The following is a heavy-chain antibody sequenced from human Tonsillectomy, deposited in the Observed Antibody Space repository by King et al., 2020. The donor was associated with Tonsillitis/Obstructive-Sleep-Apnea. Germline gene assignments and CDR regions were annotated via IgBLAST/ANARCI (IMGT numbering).Heavy chain of an antibody. V-gene: IGHV4-34*01. D-gene: IGHD5-24*01. CDR2: INHSGST. CDR3: ARKDGYNSDFDY. CDR1: GGSFSGYY. Sequence: VQLQQWGAGLLKPSETLSLTCAVYGGSFSGYYWSWIRQPPGKGLEWIGEINHSGSTNYNPSLKSRVTISVDTSKNQFSLKLSSVTAADTAVYYCARKDGYNSDFDYWGQGTLVTVSS. J-gene: IGHJ4*02.